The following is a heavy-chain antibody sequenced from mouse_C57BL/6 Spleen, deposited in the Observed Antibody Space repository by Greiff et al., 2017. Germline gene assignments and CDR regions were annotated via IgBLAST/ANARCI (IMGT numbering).Heavy chain of an antibody. J-gene: IGHJ4*01. CDR3: ARDKGYYGAMDY. Sequence: EVKLMESGGGLVKPGGSLKLSCAASGFTFSSYAMSWVRQTPEKRLAWVATISDGGSYTYYPDNVKGRFTISRDNAKNNLYLQMGHLKSEDTAMYYCARDKGYYGAMDYWGQGTSVTVSS. D-gene: IGHD1-1*01. CDR2: ISDGGSYT. V-gene: IGHV5-4*01. CDR1: GFTFSSYA.